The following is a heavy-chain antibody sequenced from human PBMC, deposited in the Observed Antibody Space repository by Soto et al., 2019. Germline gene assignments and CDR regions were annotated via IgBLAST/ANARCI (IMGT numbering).Heavy chain of an antibody. Sequence: QLQLQESGSGLVKPSQTLSLNCAVSGGYISSGGYSWSWIRQPPGKGLEWIGYIYHSGSTYYNPSPKSRVTISVDSSQNQFSLKLSSVTAADTAVYYCASHYPIFGVVFDYWGQGTLVTVSS. D-gene: IGHD3-3*01. V-gene: IGHV4-30-2*01. CDR2: IYHSGST. J-gene: IGHJ4*02. CDR3: ASHYPIFGVVFDY. CDR1: GGYISSGGYS.